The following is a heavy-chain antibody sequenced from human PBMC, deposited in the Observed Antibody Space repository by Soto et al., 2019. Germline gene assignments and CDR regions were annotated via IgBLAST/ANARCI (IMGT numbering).Heavy chain of an antibody. CDR1: GFTFSSYS. V-gene: IGHV3-21*01. J-gene: IGHJ6*02. D-gene: IGHD3-22*01. Sequence: GGSLRLSCAASGFTFSSYSMNWVRQAPGKGLEWVSSISSSSSYIYYADSVKGRFTISRDNAKNSLYLQMNSLRAEDTAVYYCAREMVVTMIVVVITTLGYGMDVWGQGTTVTVSS. CDR2: ISSSSSYI. CDR3: AREMVVTMIVVVITTLGYGMDV.